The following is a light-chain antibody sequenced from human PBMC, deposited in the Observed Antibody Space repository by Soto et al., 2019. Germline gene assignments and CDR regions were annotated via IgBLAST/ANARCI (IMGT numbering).Light chain of an antibody. Sequence: DIQMTQSPSSLSASVGDRVTITCQASQDIANYLNWYQQKPGKAPKLLIYDASNLEEGVPFRFSGSGAGTDFTFTISNLHPEDIATYYCQQYDDTLVTFGGGTKVEIK. CDR2: DAS. V-gene: IGKV1-33*01. CDR1: QDIANY. CDR3: QQYDDTLVT. J-gene: IGKJ4*01.